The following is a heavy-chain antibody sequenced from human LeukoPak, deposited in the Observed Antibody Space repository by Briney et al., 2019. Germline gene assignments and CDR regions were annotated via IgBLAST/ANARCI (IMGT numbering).Heavy chain of an antibody. J-gene: IGHJ5*02. CDR1: GGSMTSHY. V-gene: IGHV4-59*08. CDR2: IYYTGTT. Sequence: SETLSLTCTDSGGSMTSHYWSWIRQPPGKGLEWIGFIYYTGTTNYNPSLKRRVTIALDTSKNQFCLKLSSMTAADTAVYYCARQSGWLDPWGQGIMVTVSS. CDR3: ARQSGWLDP. D-gene: IGHD1-26*01.